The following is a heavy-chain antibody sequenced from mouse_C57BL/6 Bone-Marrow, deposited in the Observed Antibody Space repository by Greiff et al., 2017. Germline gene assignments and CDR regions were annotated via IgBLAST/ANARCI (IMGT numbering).Heavy chain of an antibody. CDR1: GYTFTSYW. J-gene: IGHJ2*01. D-gene: IGHD2-13*01. Sequence: VQLQQPGAELVKPGASVKMSCKASGYTFTSYWITWVKQRPGQGLEWIGDIYPGSGSTNYNEKFKSKATLTVDTSSSTAYMQLSSLTSEDTAVYYCARCRHMTSWDYYCYWGQGATLTVSS. CDR2: IYPGSGST. V-gene: IGHV1-55*01. CDR3: ARCRHMTSWDYYCY.